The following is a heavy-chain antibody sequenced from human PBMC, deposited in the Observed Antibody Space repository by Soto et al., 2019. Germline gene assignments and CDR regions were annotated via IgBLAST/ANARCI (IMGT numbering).Heavy chain of an antibody. CDR1: GGSIRSYY. J-gene: IGHJ6*02. D-gene: IGHD6-13*01. V-gene: IGHV4-59*01. CDR3: ARGQGSSWPFYYYYGMDV. CDR2: IYYSGGT. Sequence: PSETLSFTCTFCGGSIRSYYWSWIRQPPGKGLERIGYIYYSGGTNYNPSLKSRVTISVDTSKNQFSLKLSSVTAADTAVYYCARGQGSSWPFYYYYGMDVWGQGTTVTVS.